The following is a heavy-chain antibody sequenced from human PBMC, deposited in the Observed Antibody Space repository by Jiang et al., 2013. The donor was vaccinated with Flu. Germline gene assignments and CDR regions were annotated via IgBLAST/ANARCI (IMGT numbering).Heavy chain of an antibody. Sequence: GAEVKKPGASVRVSCKAFGFIFTSYALHWLRQAPGQRLEWMGWINAGNGNTKYSQKFQGRVTITRDTSASTAYMELSSLRSEDTAVYYCARDRMALVYFHSSDYYHWFDPWGQGTWSPSPQ. J-gene: IGHJ5*02. D-gene: IGHD3-22*01. CDR1: GFIFTSYA. CDR2: INAGNGNT. V-gene: IGHV1-3*01. CDR3: ARDRMALVYFHSSDYYHWFDP.